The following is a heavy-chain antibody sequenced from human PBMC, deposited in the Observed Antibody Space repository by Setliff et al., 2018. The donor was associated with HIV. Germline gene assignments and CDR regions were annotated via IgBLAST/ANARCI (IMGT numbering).Heavy chain of an antibody. CDR3: ARRSGWLYDY. V-gene: IGHV4-34*12. CDR1: GGSFSGYY. CDR2: IIHSGST. Sequence: NPSETLSLTCAVYGGSFSGYYWSWIRQPPGKGLEWIGEIIHSGSTNYNPSPKSRVTLSVDTSKNQFSLKLSSVTAADTAVYYCARRSGWLYDYWGQGTLVTVSS. D-gene: IGHD6-19*01. J-gene: IGHJ4*02.